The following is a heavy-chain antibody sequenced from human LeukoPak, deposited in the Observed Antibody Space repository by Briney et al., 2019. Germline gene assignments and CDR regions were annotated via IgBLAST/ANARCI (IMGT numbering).Heavy chain of an antibody. CDR3: ARVVVAVAVRYFDY. CDR1: GGSISSSSYS. V-gene: IGHV4-30-2*01. CDR2: IYHSGST. D-gene: IGHD6-19*01. Sequence: SETLSLTCTVSGGSISSSSYSWSWIRQPPGKGLEWIGYIYHSGSTYYNPSLKSRVTISVDRSKNQFSLKLSSVTAADTAVYYCARVVVAVAVRYFDYWGQGTLVTVSS. J-gene: IGHJ4*02.